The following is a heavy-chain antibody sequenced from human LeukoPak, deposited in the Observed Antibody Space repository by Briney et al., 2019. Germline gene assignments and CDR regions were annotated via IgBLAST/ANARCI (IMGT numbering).Heavy chain of an antibody. CDR2: IYTSGST. Sequence: PSETLSLTCAVSGGSISSSNWWSWVRQPAGKGLEWIGRIYTSGSTNYNPSLKSRVTMSVDTSKNQFSLKLSSVTAADTAVYYCARVESTVGATEGFDYWGQGTLVTVSS. J-gene: IGHJ4*02. V-gene: IGHV4-4*07. CDR3: ARVESTVGATEGFDY. D-gene: IGHD1-26*01. CDR1: GGSISSSNW.